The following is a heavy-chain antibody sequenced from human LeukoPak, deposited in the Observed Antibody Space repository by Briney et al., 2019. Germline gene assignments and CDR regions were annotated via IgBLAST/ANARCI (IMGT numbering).Heavy chain of an antibody. CDR2: IIPIFETA. CDR3: ARGSQEVRGLFMTPYYYYDMHV. J-gene: IGHJ6*04. Sequence: SVKVSCKTSGGIFNSYAISWVRQAPGQGLEWLGGIIPIFETANYAQKFQGRVTISADESTSTAYMELSSLRSEDTAMYYCARGSQEVRGLFMTPYYYYDMHVWGKGTTDTVSS. D-gene: IGHD3-10*01. CDR1: GGIFNSYA. V-gene: IGHV1-69*13.